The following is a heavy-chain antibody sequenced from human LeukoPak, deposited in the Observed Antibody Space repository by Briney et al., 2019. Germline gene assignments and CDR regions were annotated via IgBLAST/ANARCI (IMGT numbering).Heavy chain of an antibody. CDR1: GFTFSSYS. J-gene: IGHJ3*02. D-gene: IGHD1-26*01. CDR2: ISRSSSYI. V-gene: IGHV3-21*01. Sequence: PGGSLRLSCAASGFTFSSYSMNWVRQAPGKGLEWVSSISRSSSYIYYADSVKGRFTISRDNAKNSLYLQMNSLRAEDTAVYYCARYEWRIVGANHAFDIWGQGTMVTVSS. CDR3: ARYEWRIVGANHAFDI.